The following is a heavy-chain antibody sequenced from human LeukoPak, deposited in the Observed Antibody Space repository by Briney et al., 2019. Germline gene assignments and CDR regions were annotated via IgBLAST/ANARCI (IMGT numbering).Heavy chain of an antibody. CDR1: GFTFSSYA. CDR3: AKKKSEGGMGYYYYYGMDV. V-gene: IGHV3-30-3*02. J-gene: IGHJ6*02. Sequence: PGGSLRLSCAASGFTFSSYAMHWVRQAPGKGLEWVAVISYDGSNKYYADSVKGRFTISRDNSKNTLYLQMNSLRAEDTAVYYCAKKKSEGGMGYYYYYGMDVWGQGTTVTVSS. CDR2: ISYDGSNK. D-gene: IGHD6-13*01.